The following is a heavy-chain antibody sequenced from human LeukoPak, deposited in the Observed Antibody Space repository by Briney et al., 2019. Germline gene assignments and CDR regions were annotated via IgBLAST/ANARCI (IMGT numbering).Heavy chain of an antibody. CDR3: ARARMVYAFYYYYYMDV. Sequence: SETLSLTCAVYGVSFSGHYWSWTHQPPGKGLEWIGEINHSGSTNYNPSLKSRVTISVDTSKNQFSLKLSSVTAADTAVYYCARARMVYAFYYYYYMDVWGKGTTVTVSS. J-gene: IGHJ6*03. CDR2: INHSGST. V-gene: IGHV4-34*01. CDR1: GVSFSGHY. D-gene: IGHD2-8*01.